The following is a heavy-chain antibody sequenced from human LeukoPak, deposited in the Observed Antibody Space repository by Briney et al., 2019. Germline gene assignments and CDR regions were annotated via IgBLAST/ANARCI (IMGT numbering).Heavy chain of an antibody. V-gene: IGHV4-61*02. J-gene: IGHJ1*01. CDR1: GGSISSGTYY. Sequence: PSETLSLTCTVSGGSISSGTYYWSWIRQPAGKGLEWIGRIYTSETTNYSPSLKSRVTISLDMSKNQFSLKLRSVTAADTAVYYCARDIVVVPAAKSPLAAPGHWGQGTLVTVSS. D-gene: IGHD2-2*01. CDR2: IYTSETT. CDR3: ARDIVVVPAAKSPLAAPGH.